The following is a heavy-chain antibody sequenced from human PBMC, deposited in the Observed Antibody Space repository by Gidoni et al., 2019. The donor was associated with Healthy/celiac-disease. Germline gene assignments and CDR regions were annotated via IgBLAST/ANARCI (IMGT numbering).Heavy chain of an antibody. CDR2: ISAYNGNT. CDR3: ARRDYDSINGYYFDY. J-gene: IGHJ4*02. V-gene: IGHV1-18*01. Sequence: QVPLVQSGAEVKKPGASVQVSCKASGYTFTSYGISWVRQAPGQGLEWMGWISAYNGNTNYAQKLQGRVTMTTDTSTSTAYMELRSLRSDDTAVYYCARRDYDSINGYYFDYWGQGTLVTVSS. D-gene: IGHD3-22*01. CDR1: GYTFTSYG.